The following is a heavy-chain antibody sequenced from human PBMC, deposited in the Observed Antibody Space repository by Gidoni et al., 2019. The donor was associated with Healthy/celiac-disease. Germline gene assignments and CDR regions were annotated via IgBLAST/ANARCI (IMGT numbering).Heavy chain of an antibody. D-gene: IGHD3-9*01. V-gene: IGHV1-2*02. J-gene: IGHJ6*02. CDR3: AGSGGVLRYPHYAPGPPHYYYGMDV. CDR2: KNPNSGGT. CDR1: GYTFTGYH. Sequence: QVQLVQSGAEVKKPGASVKVSCKASGYTFTGYHMHWVRQAPGQGLEWMGWKNPNSGGTNYAQKFQGRVTMTRDTSIITTYMELSRLRSDDTAVYYCAGSGGVLRYPHYAPGPPHYYYGMDVWGQGTTVTVSS.